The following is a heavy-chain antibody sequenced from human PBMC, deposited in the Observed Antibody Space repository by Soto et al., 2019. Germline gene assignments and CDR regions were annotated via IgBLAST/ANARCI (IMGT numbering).Heavy chain of an antibody. V-gene: IGHV3-30*01. J-gene: IGHJ4*02. Sequence: GGSLRLSCAASGFTFSSYAMHWVRQAPGKGLEWVAVISYDGSNKYYADSVKGRFTISRDNSKNTLYLQMDSLSAEDTAVYYCARDLRRYCSGGSCSHFDYWGQGTLVTVSS. CDR1: GFTFSSYA. CDR3: ARDLRRYCSGGSCSHFDY. D-gene: IGHD2-15*01. CDR2: ISYDGSNK.